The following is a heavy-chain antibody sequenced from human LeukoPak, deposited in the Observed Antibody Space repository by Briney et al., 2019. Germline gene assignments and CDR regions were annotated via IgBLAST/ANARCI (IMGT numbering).Heavy chain of an antibody. CDR1: GGSISNYY. D-gene: IGHD5-24*01. CDR3: ARGGGMGHYYYYMDV. CDR2: IYYSGST. Sequence: SETLSLTCTVSGGSISNYYWSWIRQPPGKGLESIGYIYYSGSTNYNPSLKSRVTISLDTSKNQFSLKLTSVTAADSAVYYCARGGGMGHYYYYMDVWGKGATVTISS. V-gene: IGHV4-59*01. J-gene: IGHJ6*03.